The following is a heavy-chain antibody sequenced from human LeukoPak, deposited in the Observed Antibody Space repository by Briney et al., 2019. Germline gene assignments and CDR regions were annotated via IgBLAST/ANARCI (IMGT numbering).Heavy chain of an antibody. CDR1: GFTFDDYA. Sequence: PGGSLRLSCAASGFTFDDYAMHWVRQAPGKGLEWVSGISWNSGRKDYADSVKGRFTISRDNANNSLYLQMNSLRAEDTALYHCIKSGNSVLIAAHSPFDYWGQGALVSVSS. CDR2: ISWNSGRK. CDR3: IKSGNSVLIAAHSPFDY. D-gene: IGHD2-15*01. V-gene: IGHV3-9*01. J-gene: IGHJ4*02.